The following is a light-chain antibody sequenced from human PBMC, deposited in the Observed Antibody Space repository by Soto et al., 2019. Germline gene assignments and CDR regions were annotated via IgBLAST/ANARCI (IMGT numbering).Light chain of an antibody. CDR3: QQYSNWPWT. Sequence: EVMMTQSPATLSVSPRAEGTRACRASQSVSSNFAWFQQKPGQAPRLLIYGASTRATGIPARFSGSGSRTEFTLTISSLQSEDFAVYYCQQYSNWPWTFGQGTKVDI. CDR2: GAS. CDR1: QSVSSN. J-gene: IGKJ1*01. V-gene: IGKV3-15*01.